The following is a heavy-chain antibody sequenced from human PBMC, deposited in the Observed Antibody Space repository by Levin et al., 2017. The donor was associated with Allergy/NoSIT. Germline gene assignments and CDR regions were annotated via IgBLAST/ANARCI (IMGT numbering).Heavy chain of an antibody. V-gene: IGHV4-34*01. CDR3: ARGSVAARLGY. J-gene: IGHJ4*02. CDR1: GGSFSGYY. Sequence: MSSETLSLTCAVYGGSFSGYYWSWIRQPPGKGLEWIGEISQSGSTNYNPSLKSRVTISVDTSQSQFSLKLSSVTAADTAVYYCARGSVAARLGYWGQGTLVTVSS. D-gene: IGHD6-6*01. CDR2: ISQSGST.